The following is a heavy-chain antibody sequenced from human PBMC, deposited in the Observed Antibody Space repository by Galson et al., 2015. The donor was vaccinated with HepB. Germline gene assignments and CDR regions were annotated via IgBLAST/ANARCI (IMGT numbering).Heavy chain of an antibody. CDR1: GFTLSSYN. D-gene: IGHD6-19*01. V-gene: IGHV3-21*01. CDR3: ARDWGIAVAGTWWFDP. CDR2: ISSSSNYI. J-gene: IGHJ5*02. Sequence: SLRLSCAASGFTLSSYNMNWVRQAPGKGLEWVSSISSSSNYISYADSVKGRFTISRDNAKNSLYLQMNSLRVEDTAVYYCARDWGIAVAGTWWFDPWGQGTLVTVSS.